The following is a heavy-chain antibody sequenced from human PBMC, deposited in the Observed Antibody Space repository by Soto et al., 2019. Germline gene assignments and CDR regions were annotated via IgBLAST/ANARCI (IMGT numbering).Heavy chain of an antibody. V-gene: IGHV4-39*01. CDR1: GGSISSSSYY. J-gene: IGHJ6*02. Sequence: SETLSLTCTVSGGSISSSSYYWGWIRQPPGKGLEWIGSIYYSGSTYYNPSLKSRVTISVDTSKNQFSLKLSSVTAADTAVYYCAREAMVFQPRYYYYGMDVWGQGTTGTVSS. CDR3: AREAMVFQPRYYYYGMDV. CDR2: IYYSGST. D-gene: IGHD2-21*01.